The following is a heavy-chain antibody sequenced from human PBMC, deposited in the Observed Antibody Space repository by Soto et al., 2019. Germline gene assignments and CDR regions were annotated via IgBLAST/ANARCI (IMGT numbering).Heavy chain of an antibody. J-gene: IGHJ1*01. CDR1: GFTFSSYA. CDR2: ISGSGGST. Sequence: PGGSLRLSCAASGFTFSSYAMSWVRQAPGKGLEWVSAISGSGGSTYYADSVEGRFTISRDNSKNTLYLQMNSPRAEDTAVYYCAKDTVALRKYFQHWGQGTLVTVSS. D-gene: IGHD4-17*01. CDR3: AKDTVALRKYFQH. V-gene: IGHV3-23*01.